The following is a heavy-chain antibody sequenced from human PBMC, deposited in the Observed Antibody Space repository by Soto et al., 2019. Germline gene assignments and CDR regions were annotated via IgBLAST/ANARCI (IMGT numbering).Heavy chain of an antibody. CDR1: GGTFNTFP. Sequence: SVKVSCKASGGTFNTFPFSWVRQAPGQGLEWMGGIIPMLDSPNYAQKFQGRVKITADKSTSTAYMELSSLRSEDTAVYYCARAWGGVVFPETRDYHDLDVWGQGTTVTVSS. CDR2: IIPMLDSP. V-gene: IGHV1-69*06. D-gene: IGHD2-21*01. CDR3: ARAWGGVVFPETRDYHDLDV. J-gene: IGHJ6*02.